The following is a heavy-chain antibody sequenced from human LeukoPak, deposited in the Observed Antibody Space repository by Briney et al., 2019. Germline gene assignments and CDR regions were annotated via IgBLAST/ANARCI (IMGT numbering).Heavy chain of an antibody. CDR3: ARGGSIVIVPAALYYYYGMDV. D-gene: IGHD2-2*01. V-gene: IGHV4-59*07. CDR2: IYYSGST. CDR1: CGSISSYY. Sequence: SDTLSLTCTVSCGSISSYYWSWIRQPPGKGLEWIGYIYYSGSTNYNPSLESRVTISVDTSKNQFSLKLSSVTAADTAVYYCARGGSIVIVPAALYYYYGMDVWGQGTTVTVSS. J-gene: IGHJ6*02.